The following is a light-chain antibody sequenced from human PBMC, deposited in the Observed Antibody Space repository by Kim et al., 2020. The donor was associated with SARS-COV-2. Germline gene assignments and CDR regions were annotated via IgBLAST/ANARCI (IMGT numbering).Light chain of an antibody. CDR1: VSNLVAGFD. CDR2: GNN. V-gene: IGLV1-40*01. Sequence: RLPTSCTGSVSNLVAGFDVHWYQPLPGTAPKVLIYGNNNRPSGVPDRFSGSKSGTSASLAITGLQAEDEADYYCQSYDSSPSGYVFGTGTKVTVL. CDR3: QSYDSSPSGYV. J-gene: IGLJ1*01.